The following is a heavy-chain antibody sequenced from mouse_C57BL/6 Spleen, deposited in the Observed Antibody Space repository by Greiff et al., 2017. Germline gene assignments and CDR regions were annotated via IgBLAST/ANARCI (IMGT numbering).Heavy chain of an antibody. Sequence: VQLKQSGPVLVKPGASVKMSCKASGYTFTDYYMNWVKQSHGKSLEWIGVINPYNGGTSYNQKFKGKATLTVDKSSSTAYMELNSLTSEDSAVYYCAGATVVAPFDYWGQGTTLTVSS. D-gene: IGHD1-1*01. CDR2: INPYNGGT. J-gene: IGHJ2*01. CDR3: AGATVVAPFDY. CDR1: GYTFTDYY. V-gene: IGHV1-19*01.